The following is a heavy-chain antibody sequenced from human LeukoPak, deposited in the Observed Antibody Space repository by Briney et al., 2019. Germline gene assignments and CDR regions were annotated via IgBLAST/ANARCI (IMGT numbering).Heavy chain of an antibody. D-gene: IGHD3-22*01. CDR1: GYTFTSYD. CDR3: ARFYDSSGYPAEYFQH. Sequence: GASVKVSCKASGYTFTSYDINWVRQATGQGGEWMGWMNPNSGNTGYAQKFQGRVTMTRNTSISTAYMEMSRLRSEDTAVYYCARFYDSSGYPAEYFQHWGQGTLVTVSS. J-gene: IGHJ1*01. V-gene: IGHV1-8*01. CDR2: MNPNSGNT.